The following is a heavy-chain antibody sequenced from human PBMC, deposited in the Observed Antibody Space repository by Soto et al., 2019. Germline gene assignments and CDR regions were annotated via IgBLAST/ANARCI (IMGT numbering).Heavy chain of an antibody. CDR2: ISAYNGNT. CDR1: GYTFTSYG. Sequence: ASVKVSCKASGYTFTSYGISWVRQAPGQGLEWMGWISAYNGNTNYAQKLQGRVTMTTDTSTSTAYMELRSLRSDDTAVYYCAREGLDADYSSYYMDVGGKGPTVTVSS. D-gene: IGHD3-16*01. CDR3: AREGLDADYSSYYMDV. J-gene: IGHJ6*03. V-gene: IGHV1-18*01.